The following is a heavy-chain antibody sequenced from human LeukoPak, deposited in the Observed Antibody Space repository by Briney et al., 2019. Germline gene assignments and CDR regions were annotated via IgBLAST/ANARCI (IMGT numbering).Heavy chain of an antibody. CDR1: GGSISSSSYY. V-gene: IGHV4-39*01. CDR2: IDYSGST. Sequence: PSETLSLTCTVSGGSISSSSYYWGWIRQPPGKGLEWIGSIDYSGSTYYNPSLKSRVTISVDTSKNQFSLKLSSVTAADTAVYYCARLEAAASFDYWGQGTPVTVSS. J-gene: IGHJ4*02. D-gene: IGHD6-13*01. CDR3: ARLEAAASFDY.